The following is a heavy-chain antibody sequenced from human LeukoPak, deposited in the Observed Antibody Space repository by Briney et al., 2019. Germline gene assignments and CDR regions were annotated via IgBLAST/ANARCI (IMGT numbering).Heavy chain of an antibody. D-gene: IGHD3-10*01. CDR1: GGSISSYY. J-gene: IGHJ6*02. Sequence: SETLSLTCTVSGGSISSYYWSWIRQPPGKGLEWIGNIYYSGSTNYNPSLKSRVTISVDTSKNQFSLKLSSVTAADTAVYYCARDRGVGRGYGMDVWGQGTTVTVSS. V-gene: IGHV4-59*01. CDR2: IYYSGST. CDR3: ARDRGVGRGYGMDV.